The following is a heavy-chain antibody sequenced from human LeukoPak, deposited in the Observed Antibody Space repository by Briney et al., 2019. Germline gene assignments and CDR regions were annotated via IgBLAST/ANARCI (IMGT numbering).Heavy chain of an antibody. V-gene: IGHV1-8*03. J-gene: IGHJ4*02. CDR1: GYTFTSYG. D-gene: IGHD6-6*01. CDR3: ARVRPAARRGLYFDY. Sequence: ASVKVSCKASGYTFTSYGINWVRQATGQGLEWMGWMNPNSGNTGYAQKFQGRVTITRNTSISTAYMELSSLRSEDTAVYYCARVRPAARRGLYFDYWGQGTLVTVSS. CDR2: MNPNSGNT.